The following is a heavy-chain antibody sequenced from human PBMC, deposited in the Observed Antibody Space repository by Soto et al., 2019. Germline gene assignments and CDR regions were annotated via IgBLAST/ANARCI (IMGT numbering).Heavy chain of an antibody. CDR2: IRTKTNNYAA. V-gene: IGHV3-73*01. D-gene: IGHD2-15*01. CDR1: GFSFSDSA. J-gene: IGHJ4*02. CDR3: ARHGWELLGFVY. Sequence: EVQLVESGGGLVQPGGSLKLSCAASGFSFSDSAMHWVRQASGKGLEWVGRIRTKTNNYAAAYAESVKGRVTVSRDDSKNTGYLEMNSLKTDDTAVYYCARHGWELLGFVYWGQGALVAVAA.